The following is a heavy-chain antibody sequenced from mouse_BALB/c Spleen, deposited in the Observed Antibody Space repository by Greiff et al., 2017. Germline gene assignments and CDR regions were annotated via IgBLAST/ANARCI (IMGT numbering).Heavy chain of an antibody. CDR3: ARGNYYGSSYDWYFDV. D-gene: IGHD1-1*01. CDR2: INPYNDGT. V-gene: IGHV1-14*01. CDR1: GYTFTSYV. J-gene: IGHJ1*01. Sequence: EVQLQQSGPELVKPGASVKMSCKASGYTFTSYVMHWVKQKPGQGLEWIGYINPYNDGTKYNEKFKGKATLTSDKSSSTAYMELSSLTSEDSAVYYCARGNYYGSSYDWYFDVWGAGTTVTVSS.